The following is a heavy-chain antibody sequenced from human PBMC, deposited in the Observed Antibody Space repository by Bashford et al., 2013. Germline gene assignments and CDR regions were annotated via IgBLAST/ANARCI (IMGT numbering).Heavy chain of an antibody. V-gene: IGHV1-2*02. CDR3: ARDRRTPPLGSDY. J-gene: IGHJ4*03. CDR2: INPNSGGT. D-gene: IGHD3-10*01. CDR1: GYTFTGYY. Sequence: ASVKVSCKASGYTFTGYYMHWVRQAPGQGLEWMGWINPNSGGTNYAQKFQGRVTMTRDTSISTAYMELSSLRSEDTAVYYCARDRRTPPLGSDYVGPGTLVHRLL.